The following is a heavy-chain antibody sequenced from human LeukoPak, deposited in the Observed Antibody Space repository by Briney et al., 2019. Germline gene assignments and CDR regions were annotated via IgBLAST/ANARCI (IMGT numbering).Heavy chain of an antibody. Sequence: SQTLFLTCTVSGGSISSGGYYWSWIRQHPGKGLEWNGYIYYSGSTYYNPSLKSRVTISVDTSKNQFSLKLSSVTAADTAVYYCARGGRIAARPVRGINNWFDPWGQGTLVTVSS. CDR2: IYYSGST. CDR3: ARGGRIAARPVRGINNWFDP. V-gene: IGHV4-31*03. CDR1: GGSISSGGYY. D-gene: IGHD6-6*01. J-gene: IGHJ5*02.